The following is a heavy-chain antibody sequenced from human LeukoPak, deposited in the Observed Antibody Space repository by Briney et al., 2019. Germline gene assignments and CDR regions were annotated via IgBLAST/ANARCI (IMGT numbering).Heavy chain of an antibody. CDR2: IYSSGAT. CDR3: ARRGGRTRGFWYFDL. Sequence: SETPSLTCIVPGDSIRNNYGSWIWQPPGQGLEWMGYIYSSGATTYNPSLKSRITIPVDTSKNRSFLNLSSVTAADAAVYYCARRGGRTRGFWYFDLWGRGTLVTVSS. D-gene: IGHD3-16*01. J-gene: IGHJ2*01. V-gene: IGHV4-59*01. CDR1: GDSIRNNY.